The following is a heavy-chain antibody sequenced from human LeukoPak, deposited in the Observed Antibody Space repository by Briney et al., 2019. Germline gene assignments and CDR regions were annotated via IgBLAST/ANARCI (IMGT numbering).Heavy chain of an antibody. J-gene: IGHJ4*02. V-gene: IGHV4-59*01. CDR2: IYYTGST. CDR1: GGSISSYY. CDR3: ARGNSGSYYGFDY. D-gene: IGHD1-26*01. Sequence: KASETLSLTCTVSGGSISSYYWSWIRQPPGKGLEWIGYIYYTGSTNYNPSLKSRVTISVDTSKNQFSLKLSSVTAADMAVYYCARGNSGSYYGFDYWGQGTLVTVSS.